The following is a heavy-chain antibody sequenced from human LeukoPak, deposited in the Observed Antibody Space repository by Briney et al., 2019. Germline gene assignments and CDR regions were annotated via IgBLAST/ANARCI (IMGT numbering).Heavy chain of an antibody. V-gene: IGHV3-21*01. Sequence: GGSLRLSCAASGFTFSSYSMNWVRQAPGKGLEWVSSISSSSSYVYYADSVKGRFTISRDNAKNSLYLQMNSLRAEDTAVYYCARDLRTVIGWYFDLWGRGTLVTVSS. J-gene: IGHJ2*01. CDR2: ISSSSSYV. CDR3: ARDLRTVIGWYFDL. D-gene: IGHD4-17*01. CDR1: GFTFSSYS.